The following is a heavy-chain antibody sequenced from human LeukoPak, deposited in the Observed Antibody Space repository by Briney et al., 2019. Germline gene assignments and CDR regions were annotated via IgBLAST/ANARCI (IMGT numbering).Heavy chain of an antibody. J-gene: IGHJ4*02. D-gene: IGHD5-12*01. CDR3: AAQKVATGGLSLDY. V-gene: IGHV3-9*01. Sequence: PGGSLRLSCAASGFTFDDYAMHWVRQAPGKGLEWVSGISWNSGSIGYADSVKGRFTISRDNAKNSLYLQMNSLRAEDTALYYCAAQKVATGGLSLDYWGQGTLVTVSS. CDR2: ISWNSGSI. CDR1: GFTFDDYA.